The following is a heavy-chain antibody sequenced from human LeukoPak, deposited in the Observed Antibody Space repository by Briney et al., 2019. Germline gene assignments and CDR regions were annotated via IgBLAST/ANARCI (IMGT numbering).Heavy chain of an antibody. CDR3: AKYKGGDYIDSGKRYYLDH. V-gene: IGHV1-8*01. Sequence: ASVKVSCKASGYMFTSYDINWVRQATGQGLEWMGWMNPDSGKKGQAQKFQGRITMTRNTSISTAYMEPSSLGPEDTAVYYCAKYKGGDYIDSGKRYYLDHWGQGTPVTVSS. CDR1: GYMFTSYD. J-gene: IGHJ4*02. CDR2: MNPDSGKK. D-gene: IGHD3-10*01.